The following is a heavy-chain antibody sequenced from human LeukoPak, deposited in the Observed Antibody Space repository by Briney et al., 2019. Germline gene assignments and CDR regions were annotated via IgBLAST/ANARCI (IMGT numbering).Heavy chain of an antibody. D-gene: IGHD3-10*01. Sequence: GGSLRLSCAASAVTFSSDAVSWVRQAPGKGLEWVSGISGSGDSTYYADFVKGRFTISRDNSKNTLYLQMNSLRAEDTAVYYCAKCVDGFGDSRFDYWGQGTLVTVFS. CDR2: ISGSGDST. CDR3: AKCVDGFGDSRFDY. CDR1: AVTFSSDA. J-gene: IGHJ4*02. V-gene: IGHV3-23*01.